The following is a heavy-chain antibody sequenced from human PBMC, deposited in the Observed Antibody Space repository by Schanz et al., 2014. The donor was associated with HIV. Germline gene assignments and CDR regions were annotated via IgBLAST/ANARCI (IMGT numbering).Heavy chain of an antibody. CDR2: IKPDGSET. J-gene: IGHJ4*02. Sequence: DVQLVESGGGLVQSGGSLRLSCVASGFRFSDFWMNWVRLIPGKGLEWVANIKPDGSETYYVGSVRGRFTISRDISKNTLYLQMNSLRAEDTAVYYCAKEEQQLGGVGGYHFDYWGQGTLVTVSS. CDR1: GFRFSDFW. CDR3: AKEEQQLGGVGGYHFDY. D-gene: IGHD6-13*01. V-gene: IGHV3-7*01.